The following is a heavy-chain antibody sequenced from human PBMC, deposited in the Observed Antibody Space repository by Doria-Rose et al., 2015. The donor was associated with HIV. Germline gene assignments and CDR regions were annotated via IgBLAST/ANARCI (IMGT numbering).Heavy chain of an antibody. J-gene: IGHJ4*02. Sequence: QVQLQESGAAVKKPGASVKVSCKASGYTFTSYDINWVRQATGQGLEWMGWINPNSGNTGYAQKFQSRVTMTRNTSISTAYRELSSLTSEDTAVYFCARGFSKLRGDSWGQGTLVTFSS. CDR2: INPNSGNT. D-gene: IGHD2-2*01. CDR1: GYTFTSYD. V-gene: IGHV1-8*02. CDR3: ARGFSKLRGDS.